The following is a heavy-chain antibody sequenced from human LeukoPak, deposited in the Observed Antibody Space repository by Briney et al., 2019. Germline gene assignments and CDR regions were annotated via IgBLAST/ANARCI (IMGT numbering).Heavy chain of an antibody. Sequence: SETLSLTCTVSGDSISGFYWSWIRQPPGKGVEWIGYIYYSGGTNYNPSLKSRVAISVDTSKNQFSLKLSSVTAADTAVYYCAREVVAAAGTVDYWGQGTLVTVSS. V-gene: IGHV4-59*01. J-gene: IGHJ4*02. D-gene: IGHD6-13*01. CDR1: GDSISGFY. CDR3: AREVVAAAGTVDY. CDR2: IYYSGGT.